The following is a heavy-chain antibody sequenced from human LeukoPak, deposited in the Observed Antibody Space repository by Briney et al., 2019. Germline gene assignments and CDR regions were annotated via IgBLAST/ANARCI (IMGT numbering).Heavy chain of an antibody. CDR3: AKEHDYTNAAPEWGFDS. CDR1: GFTFSIYA. Sequence: GGSLRLSCAASGFTFSIYAMSWVRQAPGKGLEWCSGISGSSSHTKDADFVRGRFTIYRDNSRNTLYLQLNSLRAEDTAVYYCAKEHDYTNAAPEWGFDSWGQGTLVIVSS. J-gene: IGHJ4*02. CDR2: ISGSSSHT. D-gene: IGHD2-2*02. V-gene: IGHV3-23*01.